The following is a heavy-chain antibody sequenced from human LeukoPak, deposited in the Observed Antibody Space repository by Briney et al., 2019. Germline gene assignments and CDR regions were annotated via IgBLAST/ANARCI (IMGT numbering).Heavy chain of an antibody. J-gene: IGHJ3*02. D-gene: IGHD2-15*01. CDR1: GGSFSGYY. CDR3: ARSYQDIVVVVATDAFDI. Sequence: SETLSLTCAVYGGSFSGYYWSWIRQPPGKGLEWIGEINHSGCTNYSPSLKSRVTISVDTSKNQFSLKLSSVTAADTAVYYCARSYQDIVVVVATDAFDIWGQGTMVTVSS. V-gene: IGHV4-34*01. CDR2: INHSGCT.